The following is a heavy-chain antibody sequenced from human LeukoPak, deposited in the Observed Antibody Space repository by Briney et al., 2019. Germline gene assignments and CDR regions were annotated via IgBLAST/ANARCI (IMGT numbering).Heavy chain of an antibody. V-gene: IGHV3-53*01. D-gene: IGHD2-15*01. CDR2: IYSGGST. J-gene: IGHJ4*02. Sequence: PGGSLRLSCAASGFTVSSNYMNWVRQAPGKGLEWVSVIYSGGSTYYADSVKGRFTISRDNSKNTLYLQMHSMRAEDTAVYYCARSDCSGGSCYFDYWGQGTLVTVSS. CDR1: GFTVSSNY. CDR3: ARSDCSGGSCYFDY.